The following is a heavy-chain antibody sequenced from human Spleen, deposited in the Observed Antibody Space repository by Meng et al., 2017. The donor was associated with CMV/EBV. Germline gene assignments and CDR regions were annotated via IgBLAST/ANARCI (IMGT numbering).Heavy chain of an antibody. V-gene: IGHV4-34*01. Sequence: GSLRLSCAASGFTFSAYWMSWIRQPPGKGLEWIGEINHSGSTNYNPSLKSRVTISVDTSKNQFSLKLSSVTAADTAVYYCARGKDVWGQGTTVTVSS. CDR1: GFTFSAYW. CDR3: ARGKDV. J-gene: IGHJ6*02. CDR2: INHSGST.